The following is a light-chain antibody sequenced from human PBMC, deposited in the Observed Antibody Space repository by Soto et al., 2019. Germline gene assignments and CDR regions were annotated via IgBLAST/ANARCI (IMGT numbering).Light chain of an antibody. V-gene: IGKV3-20*01. Sequence: EIVLTQSPGTLSLSPGERATLSCRASQSVSTSFLAWYQQKPGQAPRLLIYGTSNKASGTPDRFSGSGSGTDFTLTISRLEPEDVAVYYCQQYNTSPMYTFGQGTKLEIK. CDR1: QSVSTSF. CDR3: QQYNTSPMYT. J-gene: IGKJ2*01. CDR2: GTS.